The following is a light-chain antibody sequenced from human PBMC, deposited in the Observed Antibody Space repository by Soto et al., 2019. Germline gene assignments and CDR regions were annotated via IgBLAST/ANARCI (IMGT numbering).Light chain of an antibody. Sequence: IPMTQSKSSLSASIGDRVTITCRASQSISSYLNWYQQKPGKAPKLLIDAASSLQSGVPSRFSGSGSGTDFTLTISRLQPEDSATYYCQQSYSPLRFGEGTKVDI. CDR3: QQSYSPLR. J-gene: IGKJ4*02. V-gene: IGKV1-39*01. CDR1: QSISSY. CDR2: AAS.